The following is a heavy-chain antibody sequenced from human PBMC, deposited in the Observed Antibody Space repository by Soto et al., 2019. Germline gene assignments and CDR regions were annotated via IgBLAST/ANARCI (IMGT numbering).Heavy chain of an antibody. CDR2: IIPIFGTA. D-gene: IGHD2-21*02. Sequence: SVKVSCKASGGTFSSYAISWVRQAPGQGLEWMGGIIPIFGTANYAQKSQGRVTITADESTSTAYMELSSLRSEDTAVYYCHIVVVTAMEMYYFDYWGQGTLVTVPQ. CDR1: GGTFSSYA. V-gene: IGHV1-69*13. J-gene: IGHJ4*02. CDR3: HIVVVTAMEMYYFDY.